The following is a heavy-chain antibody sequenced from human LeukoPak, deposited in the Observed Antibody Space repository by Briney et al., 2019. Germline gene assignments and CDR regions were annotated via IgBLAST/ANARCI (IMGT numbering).Heavy chain of an antibody. V-gene: IGHV3-9*01. Sequence: SLRLSCAASGFTVDDYAMFWVRQAPGKGLEWVPGISWDSKNIGYAASVKGRFTISRDNAKNSLYLQLNSLRPEDTAFYYCARGNRDSSGFYYYYGMDVWGQGTTVTVSS. D-gene: IGHD6-19*01. CDR3: ARGNRDSSGFYYYYGMDV. J-gene: IGHJ6*02. CDR2: ISWDSKNI. CDR1: GFTVDDYA.